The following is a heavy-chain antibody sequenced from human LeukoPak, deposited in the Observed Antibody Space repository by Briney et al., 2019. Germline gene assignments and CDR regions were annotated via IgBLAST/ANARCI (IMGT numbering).Heavy chain of an antibody. V-gene: IGHV3-48*03. CDR2: ISSSGSLI. Sequence: GGSLRLSCAASGFTFSNYEMNWVRQAPGKGLEWVSFISSSGSLIYYADSVKGRFTISRDSAKNSLYLQMVSLRVEDTAVYYCAKVSGSGWHFDHWGQGTLVTVSS. J-gene: IGHJ4*02. D-gene: IGHD6-19*01. CDR3: AKVSGSGWHFDH. CDR1: GFTFSNYE.